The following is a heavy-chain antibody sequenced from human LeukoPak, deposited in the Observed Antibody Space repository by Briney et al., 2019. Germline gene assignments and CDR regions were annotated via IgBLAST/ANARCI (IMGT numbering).Heavy chain of an antibody. D-gene: IGHD2-2*01. CDR2: INSDGSST. CDR1: GFTLSSYW. Sequence: WGALRLSCAAPGFTLSSYWMHWGRQAPGQGLGWVSPINSDGSSTSYADSVKGQFTISRDNAKNTLYLQMNSLRAEDTAVYYCARVYCSSTRCYGLDYWGQGTLVTVSS. J-gene: IGHJ4*02. CDR3: ARVYCSSTRCYGLDY. V-gene: IGHV3-74*01.